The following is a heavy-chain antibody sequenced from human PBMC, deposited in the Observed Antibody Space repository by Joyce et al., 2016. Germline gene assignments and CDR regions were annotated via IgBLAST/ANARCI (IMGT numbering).Heavy chain of an antibody. CDR2: INPEDSDT. J-gene: IGHJ5*01. CDR3: ARSAVRGTLSPFFDY. Sequence: EVQQVQSGGEVKKPGESLKISCKGVGYSFTSYWLGWVRQMPGKGLELMGIINPEDSDTRYSPSFQGQVTISVDRSIKTAHLRWGSLRASDTAIYYCARSAVRGTLSPFFDYWGQDPWSPSPQ. D-gene: IGHD3-16*01. CDR1: GYSFTSYW. V-gene: IGHV5-51*01.